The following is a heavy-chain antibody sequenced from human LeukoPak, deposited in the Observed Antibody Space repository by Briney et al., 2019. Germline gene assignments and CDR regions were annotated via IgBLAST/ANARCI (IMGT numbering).Heavy chain of an antibody. CDR1: GFTFSNYA. D-gene: IGHD1-1*01. CDR2: ISGSGGST. J-gene: IGHJ4*02. CDR3: TKHAQQLILGYFDY. V-gene: IGHV3-23*01. Sequence: PGGSLRLFCAASGFTFSNYAMTGVRHAPGKGREGGSVISGSGGSTDYADAVRDRFTISRDNSKNTLYLQMNRLTAEDTAVYYCTKHAQQLILGYFDYWGQGTLVTVSS.